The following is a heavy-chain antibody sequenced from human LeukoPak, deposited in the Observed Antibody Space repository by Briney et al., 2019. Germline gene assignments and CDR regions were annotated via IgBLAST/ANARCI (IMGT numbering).Heavy chain of an antibody. CDR1: GFTFSTYR. V-gene: IGHV3-7*01. D-gene: IGHD4-11*01. CDR3: TRVEETATTAAIIRKYSYYYYYMDV. J-gene: IGHJ6*03. CDR2: INQDGSEK. Sequence: GGSLRLSCAASGFTFSTYRMSWVRQAPGKGLEWVANINQDGSEKHYVDSVKGRFTISRDNAKNTLYLQMSSLRAEDTAVYYCTRVEETATTAAIIRKYSYYYYYMDVWGKGNTVTVSS.